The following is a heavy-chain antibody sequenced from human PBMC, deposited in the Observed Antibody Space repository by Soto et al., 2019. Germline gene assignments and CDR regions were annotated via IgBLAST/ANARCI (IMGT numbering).Heavy chain of an antibody. CDR2: ISAYNGNT. CDR1: GYTVTSYG. CDR3: AREVDPKQRVQDYYYYMDV. J-gene: IGHJ6*03. Sequence: GASVKVSCKASGYTVTSYGISWVRQAPGQGLEWMGWISAYNGNTNYAQRLQGRVTMTTETSPSTAYMELRSLRSDDTAVYYCAREVDPKQRVQDYYYYMDVWGKGTTVTVSS. D-gene: IGHD6-6*01. V-gene: IGHV1-18*01.